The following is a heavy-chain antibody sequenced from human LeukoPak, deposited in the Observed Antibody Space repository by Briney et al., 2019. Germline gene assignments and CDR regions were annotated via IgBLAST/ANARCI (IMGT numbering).Heavy chain of an antibody. V-gene: IGHV4-38-2*01. Sequence: PSETLSLTCAVSGYSISSGYYWGWIRQPPGKGLEWIGSIYHSGSTYYNPSLKSRVTISVDTSMNQFSLKLSSVTAADTAVYYCARHGMSDYYYYYYMDVWGKGTTVTVSS. CDR1: GYSISSGYY. CDR3: ARHGMSDYYYYYYMDV. CDR2: IYHSGST. D-gene: IGHD1-26*01. J-gene: IGHJ6*03.